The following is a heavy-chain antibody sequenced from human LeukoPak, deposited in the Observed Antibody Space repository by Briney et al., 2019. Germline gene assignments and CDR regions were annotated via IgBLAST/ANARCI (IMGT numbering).Heavy chain of an antibody. CDR2: INPSGGST. V-gene: IGHV1-46*01. D-gene: IGHD1-14*01. CDR1: GYTFTGYY. Sequence: ASVKVSCKASGYTFTGYYMHWVRQAPGQGLEWMGIINPSGGSTSYTQKFQGRVTMTRDMSTSTVYMELSSLRAEDTAVYYCARDLGTSDYWGQGTLVTVSS. J-gene: IGHJ4*02. CDR3: ARDLGTSDY.